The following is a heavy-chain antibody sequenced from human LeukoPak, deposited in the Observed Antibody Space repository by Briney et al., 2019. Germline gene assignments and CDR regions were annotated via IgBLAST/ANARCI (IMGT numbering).Heavy chain of an antibody. V-gene: IGHV3-48*02. CDR1: GFTFSDYG. CDR2: ITRSSAL. J-gene: IGHJ4*02. Sequence: GGSLRLSCAASGFTFSDYGMIWVRQAPGKGLEWVSYITRSSALHYADSVKGRFTISRDNAKNSLFLQMSSLRDEDTAVYYCARRERQSGSYYYLDYWGQGTLVTVSS. CDR3: ARRERQSGSYYYLDY. D-gene: IGHD1-26*01.